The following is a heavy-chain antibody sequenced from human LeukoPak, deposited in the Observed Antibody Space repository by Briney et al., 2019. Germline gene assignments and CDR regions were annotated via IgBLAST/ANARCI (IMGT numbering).Heavy chain of an antibody. J-gene: IGHJ3*02. CDR2: IIPIFGTA. CDR3: ARWEGYDSSGSATAFDI. D-gene: IGHD3-22*01. CDR1: GGTFSSYA. V-gene: IGHV1-69*06. Sequence: GASVKVSCKASGGTFSSYAISWVRQAPGQGLEWMGGIIPIFGTANYAQKFQGRVTITADKSTSTAYMELSSLRSEDTAVYYCARWEGYDSSGSATAFDIWGQGTMVTVSS.